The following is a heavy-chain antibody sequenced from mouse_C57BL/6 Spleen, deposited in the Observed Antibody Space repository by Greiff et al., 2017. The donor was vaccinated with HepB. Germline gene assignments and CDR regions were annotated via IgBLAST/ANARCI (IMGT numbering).Heavy chain of an antibody. CDR3: ARELRDYYAMDY. CDR2: INYDGSST. Sequence: DVKLVESEGGLVQPGSSMKLSCTASGFTFSDYYMAWVRQVPEKGLEWVANINYDGSSTYYLDSLKSRFIISRDNAKNILYLQMSSLKSEDTATYYCARELRDYYAMDYWGQGTSVTVSS. D-gene: IGHD1-1*01. J-gene: IGHJ4*01. V-gene: IGHV5-16*01. CDR1: GFTFSDYY.